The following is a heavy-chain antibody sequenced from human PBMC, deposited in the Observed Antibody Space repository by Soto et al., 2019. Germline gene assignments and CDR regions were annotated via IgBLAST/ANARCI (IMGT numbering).Heavy chain of an antibody. D-gene: IGHD2-8*02. CDR2: VGGGGDDP. V-gene: IGHV3-23*01. Sequence: EVQLLESGGGLLQPGGSLRLSCAASGFTFSSYVMNWVRQVPGEGLEWVSTVGGGGDDPYYADSVKGQFTTSRENSKTSVLLPMSSLRADDPAVYFCAKRVFGSTGKCSAFAYWGQGTLVTVSS. CDR3: AKRVFGSTGKCSAFAY. J-gene: IGHJ4*02. CDR1: GFTFSSYV.